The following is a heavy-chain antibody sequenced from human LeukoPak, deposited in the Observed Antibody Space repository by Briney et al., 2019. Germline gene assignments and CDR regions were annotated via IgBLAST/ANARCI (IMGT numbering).Heavy chain of an antibody. D-gene: IGHD2-2*01. CDR3: ARIQVVPAATQHFDY. CDR2: IYFSGTT. V-gene: IGHV4-59*01. Sequence: SETLSLTCTVSGGSISSYYWSWIRQPPGKGLEWHAYIYFSGTTNYNPSLKSRVTLSVDTSKNQFSLNLSSVTAADTAVYYCARIQVVPAATQHFDYWGQGTLVTVSS. CDR1: GGSISSYY. J-gene: IGHJ4*02.